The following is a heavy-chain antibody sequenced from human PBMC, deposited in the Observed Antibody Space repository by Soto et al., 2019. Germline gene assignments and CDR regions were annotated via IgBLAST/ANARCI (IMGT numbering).Heavy chain of an antibody. D-gene: IGHD3-22*01. CDR2: IWYDGSNK. Sequence: PGGSLRLSCAASGFTFSSYGMHWVRQAPGKGLEWVAVIWYDGSNKYYADSVKGRFTISRDNSKNTLYLQMNRLRAEDTAVYYCATDYDSSGYDYYYGMDVWGQGTTVTVSS. V-gene: IGHV3-33*01. CDR3: ATDYDSSGYDYYYGMDV. J-gene: IGHJ6*02. CDR1: GFTFSSYG.